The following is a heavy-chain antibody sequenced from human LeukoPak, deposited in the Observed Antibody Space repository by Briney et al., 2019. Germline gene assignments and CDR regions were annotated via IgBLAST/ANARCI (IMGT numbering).Heavy chain of an antibody. V-gene: IGHV1-46*01. CDR3: ARSSNNWFDP. CDR1: GYTFTSNY. D-gene: IGHD4-11*01. CDR2: INPSGGST. Sequence: ASVTLSCTASGYTFTSNYMHWLRLPPGQGLERMGIINPSGGSTSYSQKFHGRVTMTTDTSTSTDSMELRSLRSDDTVVYCGARSSNNWFDPWGQGTLVTVSS. J-gene: IGHJ5*02.